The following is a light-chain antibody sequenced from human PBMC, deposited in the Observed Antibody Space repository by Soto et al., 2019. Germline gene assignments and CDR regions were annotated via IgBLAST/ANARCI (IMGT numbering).Light chain of an antibody. V-gene: IGKV1-9*01. CDR2: AAS. J-gene: IGKJ2*01. CDR3: QQLNSYPYT. Sequence: DIPLTQSPCFLSASVGDRVTITCRASQGISSYLAWYQQKPGKAPKLLIYAASTLQSGVPSRFSGSGSGTEFTLTISRLQPEDFATYYCQQLNSYPYTFGQGTKLEIK. CDR1: QGISSY.